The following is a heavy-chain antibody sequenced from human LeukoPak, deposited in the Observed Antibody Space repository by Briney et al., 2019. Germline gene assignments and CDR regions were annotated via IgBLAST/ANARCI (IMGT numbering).Heavy chain of an antibody. CDR1: GDSITGGDYH. J-gene: IGHJ3*02. V-gene: IGHV4-31*03. CDR3: AREARGMTTNAHDAFDI. Sequence: SQTLSLTCTVSGDSITGGDYHWSWIRQYPGKGLEWLGYIYHSGTTYYNPSLRGRLTISVDTSKNHFSLKLTSLTAADTAVYYCAREARGMTTNAHDAFDIWGQGTMVTVSS. CDR2: IYHSGTT. D-gene: IGHD1-1*01.